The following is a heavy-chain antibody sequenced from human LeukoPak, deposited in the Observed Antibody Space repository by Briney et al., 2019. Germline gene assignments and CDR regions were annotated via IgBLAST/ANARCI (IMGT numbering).Heavy chain of an antibody. J-gene: IGHJ4*02. CDR3: ARARGVSTGYRPIDY. D-gene: IGHD3-22*01. CDR1: GYTFTSYG. CDR2: IWYDGSNK. V-gene: IGHV3-33*01. Sequence: SCKASGYTFTSYGISWVRQAPGKGLEWVAVIWYDGSNKHYAESVKGRFSISRDNSKSTLYLQMNSLRAEDTAVYYCARARGVSTGYRPIDYWGQGTLVTVSS.